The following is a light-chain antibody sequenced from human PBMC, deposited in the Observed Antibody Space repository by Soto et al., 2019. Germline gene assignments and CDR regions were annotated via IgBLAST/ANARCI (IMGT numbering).Light chain of an antibody. V-gene: IGKV3-15*01. J-gene: IGKJ1*01. CDR1: QSINSN. Sequence: EIVMAQSPATLSVSPGERATLSCRASQSINSNIAWNQQMPGQAPRLLIYGASTRATGIPARFSGSGSGTEFTLTISSLQSEDFAVYSCQQYNNWPRTFGQGTKVEIK. CDR2: GAS. CDR3: QQYNNWPRT.